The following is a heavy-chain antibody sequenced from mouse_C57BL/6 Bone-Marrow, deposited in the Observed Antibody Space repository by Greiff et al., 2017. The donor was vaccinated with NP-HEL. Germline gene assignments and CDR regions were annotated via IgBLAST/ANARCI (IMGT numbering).Heavy chain of an antibody. Sequence: VQLKESGPELVKPGASVKISCKASGYSFTDYNMNWVKQSNGKSLEWIGVINPNYGTTSYNQKFKGKATLTVDQSSSTAYMQLNSLTSEDSAVYYCAIYYYGSSYLWYFDVWGAGTTVTVSS. CDR2: INPNYGTT. CDR3: AIYYYGSSYLWYFDV. D-gene: IGHD1-1*01. J-gene: IGHJ1*01. CDR1: GYSFTDYN. V-gene: IGHV1-39*01.